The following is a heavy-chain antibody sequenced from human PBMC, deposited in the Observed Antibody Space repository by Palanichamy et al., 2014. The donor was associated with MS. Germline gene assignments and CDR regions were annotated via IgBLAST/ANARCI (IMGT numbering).Heavy chain of an antibody. V-gene: IGHV3-30*18. CDR1: GFAFSRYG. CDR2: ISKDGNNK. CDR3: AKDPDENAGATSPGFYFDY. Sequence: QVRPGGSRGEGVVQPGRSLRLSCAASGFAFSRYGMHWVRQTPGKGLEWVAVISKDGNNKYYADSVKGRFTISRDNSKNTLFLQMNSLRTEDAAVYYCAKDPDENAGATSPGFYFDYWGQGTLVTASS. J-gene: IGHJ4*02. D-gene: IGHD1-26*01.